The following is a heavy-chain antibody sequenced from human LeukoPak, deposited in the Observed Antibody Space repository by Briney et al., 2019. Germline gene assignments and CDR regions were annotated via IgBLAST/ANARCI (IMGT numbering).Heavy chain of an antibody. CDR1: GYTFTSYG. CDR3: ARDGPLDSSGWWVPFDY. V-gene: IGHV1-18*01. D-gene: IGHD6-19*01. J-gene: IGHJ4*02. Sequence: ASVKVSCKASGYTFTSYGISWVRQAPGQGLEWMGWISAYNGNTNYAQKLQGRVTMTTDTSTSTAYMELRSLRSDDTAVYYCARDGPLDSSGWWVPFDYWGQGTLVTVSS. CDR2: ISAYNGNT.